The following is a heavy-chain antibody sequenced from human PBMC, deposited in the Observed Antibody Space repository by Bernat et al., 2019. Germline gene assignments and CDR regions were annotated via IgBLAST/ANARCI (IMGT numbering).Heavy chain of an antibody. Sequence: EVQLVESGGGVVQPGGSLRLSCAASGFTFDDYAMHWVRQAPGKGLEWVSLITGDGGSTYYADSVKGRFTISRDNSKNSLYLQMNSLRTEDTALYYCAKGYRYYYDSSGQYNDFDIWGQGTMVTVSS. CDR2: ITGDGGST. V-gene: IGHV3-43*02. J-gene: IGHJ3*02. CDR1: GFTFDDYA. CDR3: AKGYRYYYDSSGQYNDFDI. D-gene: IGHD3-22*01.